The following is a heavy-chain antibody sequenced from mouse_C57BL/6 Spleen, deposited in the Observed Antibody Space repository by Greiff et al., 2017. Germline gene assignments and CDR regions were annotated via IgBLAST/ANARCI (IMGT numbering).Heavy chain of an antibody. CDR3: AKSYRNYVGNAMDY. CDR2: IYPGGGYT. J-gene: IGHJ4*01. D-gene: IGHD2-5*01. Sequence: VQLQQSGAELVRPGTSVKMSCKASGYTFTNYWIGWAKQRPGHGLEWIGVIYPGGGYTNYNEQFKGKATLTADKSSTTAYMQFSSLRTGDSAIYYCAKSYRNYVGNAMDYWGQGTSVTVSS. V-gene: IGHV1-63*01. CDR1: GYTFTNYW.